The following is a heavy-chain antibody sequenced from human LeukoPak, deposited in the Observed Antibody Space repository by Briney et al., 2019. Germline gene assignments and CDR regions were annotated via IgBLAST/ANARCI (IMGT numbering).Heavy chain of an antibody. D-gene: IGHD3-22*01. V-gene: IGHV4-59*12. CDR1: GGSISSYY. Sequence: PSETLSLTCTVSGGSISSYYWSWIRQPPGKGLEWIGYIYYSGSTNYNPSLKIRVTISVDKSRNQFSLKLSSVTAADTAVYYCARGYYGSSGYSDAFDIWGQGTMVSVSS. J-gene: IGHJ3*02. CDR2: IYYSGST. CDR3: ARGYYGSSGYSDAFDI.